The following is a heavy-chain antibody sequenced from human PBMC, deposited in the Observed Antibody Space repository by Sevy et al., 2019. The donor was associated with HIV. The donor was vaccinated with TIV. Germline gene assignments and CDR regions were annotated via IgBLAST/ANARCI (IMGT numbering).Heavy chain of an antibody. CDR3: ARGYCSGGSCYLGRYYYYGMYV. CDR2: MNPNSGNT. D-gene: IGHD2-15*01. CDR1: GYTFTSYD. Sequence: ASVKVSCKASGYTFTSYDINWVRQATGQGLEWMGWMNPNSGNTGYAQKFQGRVTMTRNTSISTAYMELSSLRSEDTAVYYCARGYCSGGSCYLGRYYYYGMYVWGQGTTVTVSS. V-gene: IGHV1-8*01. J-gene: IGHJ6*02.